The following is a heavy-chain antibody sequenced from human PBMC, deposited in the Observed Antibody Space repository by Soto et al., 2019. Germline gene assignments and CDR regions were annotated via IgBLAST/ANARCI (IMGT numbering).Heavy chain of an antibody. D-gene: IGHD4-17*01. V-gene: IGHV4-30-2*01. CDR2: IYHSGST. CDR3: ARAMTTVTTIDY. Sequence: PSETLSLTCAVSGGSISSGGYSWSWIRQPPGKGLEWIGYIYHSGSTYYNSSLKSRVTISVDRSKNQFSLELSSVTAADTAVYYCARAMTTVTTIDYWGQGTLVTVSS. J-gene: IGHJ4*02. CDR1: GGSISSGGYS.